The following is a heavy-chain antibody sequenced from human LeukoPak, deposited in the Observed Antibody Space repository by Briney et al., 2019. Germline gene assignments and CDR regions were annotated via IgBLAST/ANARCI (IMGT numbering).Heavy chain of an antibody. CDR3: ARVSRQWLARGFFDY. Sequence: GGSLRLSCAASGFTFSSYEMNWVRQAPGKGLEQLSYISSSGATIYYADSVRGRFTMSRDNAKNSLYLQMNSLRAEDTAVYYCARVSRQWLARGFFDYWGQGTLVTVSS. V-gene: IGHV3-48*03. CDR2: ISSSGATI. CDR1: GFTFSSYE. J-gene: IGHJ4*02. D-gene: IGHD6-19*01.